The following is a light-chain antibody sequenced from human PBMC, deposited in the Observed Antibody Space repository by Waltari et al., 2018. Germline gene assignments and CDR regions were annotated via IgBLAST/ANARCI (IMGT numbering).Light chain of an antibody. CDR2: GAS. J-gene: IGKJ1*01. Sequence: ESVLTQSPDTLSLSPGERATLSCRASQTVNSNYLAWYQQKSGQAPRLLIYGASKRATGIPDRFSGGGSETAFTLTISRLEPEDFAVYYCQLYGTSFLWTFGQGTRVEI. V-gene: IGKV3-20*01. CDR1: QTVNSNY. CDR3: QLYGTSFLWT.